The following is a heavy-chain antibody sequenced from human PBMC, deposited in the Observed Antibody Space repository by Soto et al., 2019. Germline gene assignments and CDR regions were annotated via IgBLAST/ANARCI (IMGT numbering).Heavy chain of an antibody. CDR3: ARGPLYYDILPGYHDAFDI. CDR1: GGSFSGYY. V-gene: IGHV4-34*01. D-gene: IGHD3-9*01. CDR2: INHSGST. Sequence: NPSETLSLTCAVYGGSFSGYYWSWIRQPPGKGLEWIGEINHSGSTNYNPSLKSRVTISVDTSKNQFSLKLSSVTAADTAVYYCARGPLYYDILPGYHDAFDIWGQGTMVTVSS. J-gene: IGHJ3*02.